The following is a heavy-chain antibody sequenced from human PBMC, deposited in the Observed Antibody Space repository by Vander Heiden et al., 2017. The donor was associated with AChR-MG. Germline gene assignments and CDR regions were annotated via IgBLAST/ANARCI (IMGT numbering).Heavy chain of an antibody. CDR1: GFTFSSDG. Sequence: QVQLVESGGGVVQPGRSLRLSCAASGFTFSSDGMHWVGQAPGKGLEWVALIAYDGSNKYYADSVKGRFTISRDNSKNTLYLQMNSLRAEDTAIYYCAKGRGRGLFDYWGQGTLVTVSS. J-gene: IGHJ4*02. V-gene: IGHV3-30*18. CDR2: IAYDGSNK. CDR3: AKGRGRGLFDY. D-gene: IGHD3-10*01.